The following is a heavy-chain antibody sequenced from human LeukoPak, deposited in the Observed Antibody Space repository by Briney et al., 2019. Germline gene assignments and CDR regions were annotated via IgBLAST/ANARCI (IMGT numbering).Heavy chain of an antibody. D-gene: IGHD3-22*01. CDR1: GYTFTGYY. CDR3: ARDSYYYDSSGITKIFDY. V-gene: IGHV1-2*06. CDR2: INPNSGGT. Sequence: ASVKVSCRASGYTFTGYYMHWVRQAPGQGLEWMGRINPNSGGTNYAQKFQGRVTMTRDTSISTAYMELSRLRSDDTAVYYCARDSYYYDSSGITKIFDYWGQGTLVTVSS. J-gene: IGHJ4*02.